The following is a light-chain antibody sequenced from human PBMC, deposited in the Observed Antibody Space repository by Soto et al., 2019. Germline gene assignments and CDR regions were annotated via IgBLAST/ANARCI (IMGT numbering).Light chain of an antibody. CDR2: DVI. J-gene: IGLJ2*01. V-gene: IGLV2-11*01. Sequence: QSALTQPRSVSGSPGQSVTISCTGTSSDVGGYNYVSWYQQHPGKAPKLMIYDVIKRPSGVPDRFSGSKSGNTASLTISGLQAEHEADYYCCSYAGSYTFDVVFGGGTKLTVL. CDR3: CSYAGSYTFDVV. CDR1: SSDVGGYNY.